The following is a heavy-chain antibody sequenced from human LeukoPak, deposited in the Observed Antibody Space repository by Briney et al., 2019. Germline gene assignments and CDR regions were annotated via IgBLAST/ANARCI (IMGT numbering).Heavy chain of an antibody. CDR3: ASVFDS. CDR1: GW. V-gene: IGHV3-74*01. CDR2: INNDGTGT. Sequence: GGSLRLSCAASGWMHCVRQAPGKGLVWASGINNDGTGTYYADSVKGRFTISRDNAKNTVYLQMNSLSAEDTAVYYCASVFDSWGQGFLVTVSS. J-gene: IGHJ4*02.